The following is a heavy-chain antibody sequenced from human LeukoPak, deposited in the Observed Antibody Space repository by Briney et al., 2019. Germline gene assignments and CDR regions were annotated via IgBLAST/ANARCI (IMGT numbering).Heavy chain of an antibody. J-gene: IGHJ5*02. Sequence: SETPSLTCTVSGSSMRTYHWSWIRQSPGKGLEWIGYINYGGSSNYHLSLKGRVTISIDTSRKQFSLKLNSVTAADTAVCYCASVANPRSDFCGGDCYSLNSWGQGTLVTVSS. D-gene: IGHD2-21*02. V-gene: IGHV4-59*01. CDR2: INYGGSS. CDR3: ASVANPRSDFCGGDCYSLNS. CDR1: GSSMRTYH.